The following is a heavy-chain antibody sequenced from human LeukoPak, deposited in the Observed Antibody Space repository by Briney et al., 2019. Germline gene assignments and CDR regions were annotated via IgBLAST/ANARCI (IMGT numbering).Heavy chain of an antibody. CDR3: ARDGGEYYYDSSGYYPPHNAFDI. J-gene: IGHJ3*02. CDR2: ISAYNVNT. V-gene: IGHV1-18*01. Sequence: ASVKVSCKASGYTFTSYGVSWVRQAPGQGLEWMGWISAYNVNTNYAQKLQGRVTMTTDTSTSTAYMELRSLRSDDTAVYYCARDGGEYYYDSSGYYPPHNAFDIWGQGTMVTVSS. CDR1: GYTFTSYG. D-gene: IGHD3-22*01.